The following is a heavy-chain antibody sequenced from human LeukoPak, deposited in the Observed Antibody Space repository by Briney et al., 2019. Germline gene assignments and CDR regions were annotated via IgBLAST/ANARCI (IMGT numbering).Heavy chain of an antibody. Sequence: GGSLRLSCAASGFTFSSYWMSWVRQAQGKGLEWVANVKQDGSEKSYVDSVKGRFTISRDNAKNSLYLQMSSLRAEDTAVYFCARGQTTVTNWGQGTLVTVSS. CDR1: GFTFSSYW. V-gene: IGHV3-7*03. CDR2: VKQDGSEK. J-gene: IGHJ4*02. CDR3: ARGQTTVTN. D-gene: IGHD4-17*01.